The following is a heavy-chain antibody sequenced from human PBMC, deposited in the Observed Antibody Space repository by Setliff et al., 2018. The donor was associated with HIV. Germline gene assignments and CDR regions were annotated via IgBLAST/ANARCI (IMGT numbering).Heavy chain of an antibody. V-gene: IGHV3-23*01. J-gene: IGHJ4*02. CDR3: ARQAHPRGYYGSAGLFDY. CDR1: GFTFTTYP. Sequence: GSLRLSCVASGFTFTTYPMSWVRQAPGKGLEWVSAISGDGGDTAYAASLKGRFTISRDTSKNTLHLHMNSLRAEDTAVYYCARQAHPRGYYGSAGLFDYWGQGTPVTVSS. D-gene: IGHD3-22*01. CDR2: ISGDGGDT.